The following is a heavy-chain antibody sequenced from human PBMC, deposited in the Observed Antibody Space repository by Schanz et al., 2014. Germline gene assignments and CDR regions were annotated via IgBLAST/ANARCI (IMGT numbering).Heavy chain of an antibody. CDR2: IYDSGNT. D-gene: IGHD3-10*01. Sequence: QVQLEESGAGLVKPSGTLSLTCAVSGASVSSDNWWNWVRQPPGKGLEWIGEIYDSGNTNYNPSLKSRVTMSVDDSKNQFSLQLPSGTAADTAVYYCARGGQGFGEPHQRLFEYWGPGTLVTVSS. V-gene: IGHV4-4*02. CDR1: GASVSSDNW. CDR3: ARGGQGFGEPHQRLFEY. J-gene: IGHJ4*02.